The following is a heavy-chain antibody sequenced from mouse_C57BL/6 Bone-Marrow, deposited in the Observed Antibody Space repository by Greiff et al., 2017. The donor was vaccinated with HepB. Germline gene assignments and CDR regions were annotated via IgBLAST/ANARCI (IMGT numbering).Heavy chain of an antibody. J-gene: IGHJ1*03. Sequence: DVKLQESGAELVRPGASVKLSCTASGFNIKDYYMHWVKQRPEQGLEWIGRIDPEDGDTEYAPKFQGKATMTADTSSNTAYLQLSSLTSEDTAVYYCTPYPNWYFDVWGTGTTVTVSS. CDR3: TPYPNWYFDV. D-gene: IGHD2-10*01. CDR2: IDPEDGDT. CDR1: GFNIKDYY. V-gene: IGHV14-1*01.